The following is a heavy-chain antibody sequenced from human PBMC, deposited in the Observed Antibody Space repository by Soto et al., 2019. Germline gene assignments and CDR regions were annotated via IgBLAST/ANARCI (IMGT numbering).Heavy chain of an antibody. CDR2: ISGYNGDA. Sequence: QVQLVQSGAEVKRPGASVKVSCKASGYTFSNFGLSWVRQAPGQGLEWMGWISGYNGDANSAHKFQGRVTMTTDTSTTTAYMEVRSLTSVDTAVYYCARDKGYGFGWSSSSGMDVWGQGTTVTVSS. CDR1: GYTFSNFG. CDR3: ARDKGYGFGWSSSSGMDV. V-gene: IGHV1-18*01. D-gene: IGHD5-18*01. J-gene: IGHJ6*02.